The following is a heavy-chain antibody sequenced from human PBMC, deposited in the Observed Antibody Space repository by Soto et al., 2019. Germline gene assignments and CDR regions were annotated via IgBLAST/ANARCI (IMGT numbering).Heavy chain of an antibody. V-gene: IGHV1-2*02. CDR3: ALDNYGPLDY. CDR1: GYTFTAYY. Sequence: QVQLVQSGAEVKKPGASVKVSCRPSGYTFTAYYIHWVRQAPGQGLEWMGWVDPNSGGTRDAQNFQGRVTMTRDTSTSTVYMELNWMRSYETAIYYCALDNYGPLDYWGQGTLVTVSS. CDR2: VDPNSGGT. D-gene: IGHD3-10*01. J-gene: IGHJ4*02.